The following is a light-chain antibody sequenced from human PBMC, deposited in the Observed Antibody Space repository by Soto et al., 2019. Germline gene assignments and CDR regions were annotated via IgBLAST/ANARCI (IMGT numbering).Light chain of an antibody. V-gene: IGKV3-20*01. CDR1: QSVSSNF. J-gene: IGKJ1*01. CDR2: AAS. Sequence: EIVLTQSPGTLSLSPGERATLSCRASQSVSSNFLAWYQQKPGQAPRLLIYAASSRATGIPGRFSGSGSGTDFNLTISRLEAEDFAVYYCQQYGSSAWTFGQGTKVEIK. CDR3: QQYGSSAWT.